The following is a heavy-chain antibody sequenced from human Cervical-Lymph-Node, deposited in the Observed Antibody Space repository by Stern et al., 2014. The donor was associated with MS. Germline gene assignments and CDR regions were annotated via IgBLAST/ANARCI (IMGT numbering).Heavy chain of an antibody. D-gene: IGHD4-17*01. CDR2: LYSSGKT. CDR3: TTGDGAFDF. Sequence: QVQLQESGPGLVKPSETLSLTCIVSGGSISSWYWNWIRQPAGKRLEWIGRLYSSGKTNYNPSLKSRVTMSVVLSKNPFSLQLNSVTAADTAVYYCTTGDGAFDFWGQGTLVTASS. CDR1: GGSISSWY. V-gene: IGHV4-4*07. J-gene: IGHJ4*02.